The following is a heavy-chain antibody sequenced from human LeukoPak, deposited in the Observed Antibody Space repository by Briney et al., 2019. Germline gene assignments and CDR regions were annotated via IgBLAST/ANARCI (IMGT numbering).Heavy chain of an antibody. CDR1: GFTFSSYG. CDR2: IRSDGSNK. J-gene: IGHJ4*02. V-gene: IGHV3-30*02. D-gene: IGHD6-19*01. Sequence: RGGSLRLSCAASGFTFSSYGMHWVRQAPGKGLEWVAFIRSDGSNKYYADSVKGRFTISRDNSKNTLYLQMNSLRAEDTAVYYCAKDQWDGSSGWYFDYWGQGTLVTVSS. CDR3: AKDQWDGSSGWYFDY.